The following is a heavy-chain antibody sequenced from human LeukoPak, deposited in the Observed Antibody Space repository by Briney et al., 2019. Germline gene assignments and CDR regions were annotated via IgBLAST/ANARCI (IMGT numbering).Heavy chain of an antibody. D-gene: IGHD4-17*01. CDR3: ARQSRSTETFFDY. CDR1: GGTFSSYA. CDR2: IIPIFGTT. J-gene: IGHJ4*02. Sequence: GASVKVSCKASGGTFSSYAISWVRQAPGHGLEWMGGIIPIFGTTNYAQKFQGRVTITADESTSTAFMELSSLRPEDTAVYYCARQSRSTETFFDYWGQGTLVTVSS. V-gene: IGHV1-69*13.